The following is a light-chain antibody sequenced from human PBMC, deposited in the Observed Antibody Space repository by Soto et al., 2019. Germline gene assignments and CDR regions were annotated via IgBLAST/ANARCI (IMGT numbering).Light chain of an antibody. Sequence: DIQMTQSPSSLSASVGDRVTITCRASQSISSYLNWYQQKPGRPPKLLMSATSTLQSDVPSRFSGSGSGTDFTLTIGCLQSEDLATYYCQQYYTYPWTFGQGTKVDIK. CDR1: QSISSY. V-gene: IGKV1-39*01. J-gene: IGKJ1*01. CDR3: QQYYTYPWT. CDR2: ATS.